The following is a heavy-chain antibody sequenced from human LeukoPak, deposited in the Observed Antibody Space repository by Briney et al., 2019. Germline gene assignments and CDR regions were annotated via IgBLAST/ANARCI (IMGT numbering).Heavy chain of an antibody. J-gene: IGHJ4*02. CDR1: GFTFSNYG. Sequence: GGSLRLSCAASGFTFSNYGMHWVRQAPGKGLEWVAVISFDGSDKYYADSVKGRFTISRDNSKNTLYQQMNSLKTEDTAVYYCAKDGPPDRGYERFDYWGQGTLVTVSS. CDR2: ISFDGSDK. CDR3: AKDGPPDRGYERFDY. D-gene: IGHD5-12*01. V-gene: IGHV3-30*18.